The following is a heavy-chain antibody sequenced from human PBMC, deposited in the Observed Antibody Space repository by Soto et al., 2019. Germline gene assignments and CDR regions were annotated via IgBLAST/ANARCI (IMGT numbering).Heavy chain of an antibody. CDR3: ARVLVFYGGFDP. J-gene: IGHJ5*02. CDR2: ISSSGSTI. D-gene: IGHD2-21*02. CDR1: GFTFTDYY. V-gene: IGHV3-11*01. Sequence: PGGSLRFSCAASGFTFTDYYMTWIRQAPGKGLEWVSYISSSGSTIYYADSVKGRFTISRDNAKNSLYLQMNSLRAEDTAVYYCARVLVFYGGFDPWGQGTLVTVSS.